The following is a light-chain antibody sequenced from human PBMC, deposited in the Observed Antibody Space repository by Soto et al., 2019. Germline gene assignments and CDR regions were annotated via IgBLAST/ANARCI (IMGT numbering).Light chain of an antibody. Sequence: ETVTTQSPSTLSVSPGERATLSCRASQSVSSNYLAWYQQKPGQAPRLLIYGASNRATGIPDRFSGSGSGTDFTLTISRLEPEDFAVYYCQQYGSSGTFGQGTNVDIK. V-gene: IGKV3-20*01. CDR3: QQYGSSGT. J-gene: IGKJ1*01. CDR2: GAS. CDR1: QSVSSNY.